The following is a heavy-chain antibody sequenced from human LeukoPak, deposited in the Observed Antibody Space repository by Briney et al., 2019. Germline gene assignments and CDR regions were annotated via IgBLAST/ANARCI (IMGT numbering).Heavy chain of an antibody. D-gene: IGHD3-16*01. J-gene: IGHJ4*02. Sequence: SETLSLTCTVSGGSISSSSYYWGWIRQPPGKGLEWIGSIYYSGSTYYNPSLKSRLTISVDTSKNQFSLKLSSVTAADTVVYYCARHGYIWGEKREIDYWGQGTLVTVSS. CDR1: GGSISSSSYY. CDR2: IYYSGST. V-gene: IGHV4-39*01. CDR3: ARHGYIWGEKREIDY.